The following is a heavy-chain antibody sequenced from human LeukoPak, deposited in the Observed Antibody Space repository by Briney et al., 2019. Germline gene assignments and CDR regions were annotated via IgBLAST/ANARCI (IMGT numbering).Heavy chain of an antibody. D-gene: IGHD3-16*01. CDR1: GYSFTSYW. CDR2: IYPGDSDT. J-gene: IGHJ6*03. V-gene: IGHV5-51*01. CDR3: ARRAQGGVYYYYYMDV. Sequence: RGESLKISCKGFGYSFTSYWIGWVRQMPGKGLEWMGIIYPGDSDTRYSPSFQGQVTISADKSISTAYLQWSSLKASDTAMYYCARRAQGGVYYYYYMDVWGKGTTVTVSS.